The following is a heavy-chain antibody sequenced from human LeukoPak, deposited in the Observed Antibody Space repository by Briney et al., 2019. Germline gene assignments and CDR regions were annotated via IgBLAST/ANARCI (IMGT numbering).Heavy chain of an antibody. CDR3: AKDRSIAVAGGDY. J-gene: IGHJ4*02. V-gene: IGHV3-23*01. CDR1: GFTFSNYA. Sequence: GGSLRLSCAASGFTFSNYAMNWVRQAPGKGLEWVSAISGSGGSTYYADSVKGRFTISRDNSKNTLYLQMNSLRAEDTAVYYCAKDRSIAVAGGDYWGQGTLVTVSS. CDR2: ISGSGGST. D-gene: IGHD6-19*01.